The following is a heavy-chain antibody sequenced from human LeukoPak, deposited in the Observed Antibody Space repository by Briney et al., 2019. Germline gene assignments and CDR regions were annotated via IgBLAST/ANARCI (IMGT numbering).Heavy chain of an antibody. J-gene: IGHJ4*02. D-gene: IGHD3-10*01. Sequence: ASVKVSCKASGYTFTSYGISWVRQAPGQGLEWMGWICAYNGNTNYAQKLQGRVTMTTDTSTSTAYMELRSLRSDDTAVYYCARDQVKTYYYGSASFDYWGQGTLVTVSS. CDR2: ICAYNGNT. CDR3: ARDQVKTYYYGSASFDY. V-gene: IGHV1-18*01. CDR1: GYTFTSYG.